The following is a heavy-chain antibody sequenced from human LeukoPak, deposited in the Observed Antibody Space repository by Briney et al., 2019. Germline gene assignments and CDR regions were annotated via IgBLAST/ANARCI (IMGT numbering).Heavy chain of an antibody. V-gene: IGHV3-33*01. J-gene: IGHJ4*02. CDR1: GFTFSSYG. Sequence: GGSLRLSCAASGFTFSSYGMHWVRQAPGKGLEWVAVIWYDGSNKYYADSVKGRFTISRDNSKNTLYLQMNSLRAEDTAVYYCARGKENSYYFDYWGQGTLVTVSS. CDR3: ARGKENSYYFDY. D-gene: IGHD2/OR15-2a*01. CDR2: IWYDGSNK.